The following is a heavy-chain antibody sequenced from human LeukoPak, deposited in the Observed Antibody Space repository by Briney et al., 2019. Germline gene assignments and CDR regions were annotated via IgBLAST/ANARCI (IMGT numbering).Heavy chain of an antibody. CDR1: GYTFTNYG. V-gene: IGHV1-18*01. CDR2: ISAYNGNT. J-gene: IGHJ5*02. CDR3: AREHISVDWPLGSWLDP. Sequence: ASVKVSCKASGYTFTNYGISWVRQAPGQGLEWMGWISAYNGNTNYAQKLQGRVTMTTDTSTSTAYMELRSLRSDDTAVYYCAREHISVDWPLGSWLDPWGQGTLVTVSS. D-gene: IGHD3-9*01.